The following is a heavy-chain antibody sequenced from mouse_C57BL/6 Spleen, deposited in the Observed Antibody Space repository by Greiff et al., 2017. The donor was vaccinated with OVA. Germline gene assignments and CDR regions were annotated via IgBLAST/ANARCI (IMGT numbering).Heavy chain of an antibody. Sequence: EVQLVESGGGLVQPGGSLSLSCAASGFTFTDYYMSWVRQPPGKALEWLGFIRNKANGYTTEYSASVKGRFTISRDNSQSILYLQMNALRAEDSATYYCARGYGWGDFDYWGQGTTLTVSS. D-gene: IGHD1-1*01. CDR3: ARGYGWGDFDY. CDR2: IRNKANGYTT. V-gene: IGHV7-3*01. J-gene: IGHJ2*01. CDR1: GFTFTDYY.